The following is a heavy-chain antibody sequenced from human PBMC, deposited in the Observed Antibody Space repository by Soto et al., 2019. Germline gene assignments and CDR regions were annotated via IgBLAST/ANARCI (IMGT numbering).Heavy chain of an antibody. V-gene: IGHV4-39*01. CDR1: GGSISSSNYY. D-gene: IGHD6-19*01. J-gene: IGHJ4*02. CDR3: ARLGIAVAVPLDY. CDR2: IYYGGST. Sequence: SETLSLTCTVSGGSISSSNYYWGWIRQPPGKGLEWIGNIYYGGSTYYNPSLKSRVTVSVDTSKKQFSLTLSSVTAADTAVYYCARLGIAVAVPLDYWGQGTLVTVSS.